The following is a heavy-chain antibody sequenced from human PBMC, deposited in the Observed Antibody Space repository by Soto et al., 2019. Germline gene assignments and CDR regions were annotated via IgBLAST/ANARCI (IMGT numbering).Heavy chain of an antibody. Sequence: GGSLRLSCAASGFTLSSYDMHWVRQATGKGLEWVSAISGSGGSTYYADSVKGRFTISRDNSKNTLYLQMNSLRAEDTAVYYCANTRIITYYYDSSGRGGWFDPWGQGTLVTVSS. J-gene: IGHJ5*02. D-gene: IGHD3-22*01. V-gene: IGHV3-23*01. CDR1: GFTLSSYD. CDR3: ANTRIITYYYDSSGRGGWFDP. CDR2: ISGSGGST.